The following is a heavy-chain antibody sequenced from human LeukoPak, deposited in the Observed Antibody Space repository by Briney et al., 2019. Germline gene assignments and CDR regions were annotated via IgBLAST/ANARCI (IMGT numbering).Heavy chain of an antibody. J-gene: IGHJ4*02. CDR3: ARVSDDILTGYLFDY. Sequence: ASVEVSCKASGYTFTGYYMHWVRQAPGQGLEWMGWINPNSGGTNYAQKFQGRVTMTRDTSISTAYMELSRLRSDDTAVYYCARVSDDILTGYLFDYWGQGTLVTVSS. D-gene: IGHD3-9*01. CDR2: INPNSGGT. V-gene: IGHV1-2*02. CDR1: GYTFTGYY.